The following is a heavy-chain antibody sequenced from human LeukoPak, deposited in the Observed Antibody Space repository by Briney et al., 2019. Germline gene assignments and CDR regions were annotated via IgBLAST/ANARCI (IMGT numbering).Heavy chain of an antibody. Sequence: SETLSLTCAVYGGSFSGYYWSWIRQPPGKGLEWIGEIDHSGSTNYNPSLKSRVTISVDTSKNQFSLKLSSVTAADTAVYYCAREAEYESSGHQYFDYWGQGILVTVSS. CDR2: IDHSGST. CDR3: AREAEYESSGHQYFDY. CDR1: GGSFSGYY. D-gene: IGHD3-22*01. J-gene: IGHJ4*02. V-gene: IGHV4-34*01.